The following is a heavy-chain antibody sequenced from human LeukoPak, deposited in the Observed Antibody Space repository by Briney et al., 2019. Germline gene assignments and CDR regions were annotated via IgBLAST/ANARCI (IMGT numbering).Heavy chain of an antibody. V-gene: IGHV3-23*01. CDR2: LANSGGST. J-gene: IGHJ5*02. CDR1: GFTFSNYA. Sequence: PGGSLRLSCAASGFTFSNYAMGWVRQAPGKGLEWVSVLANSGGSTFYADSVKGRFTTSRDNYKDTLYLQMNSLRAEDTALYYCAKASYGDRYRRDWFDTWGQGTLVTVSS. CDR3: AKASYGDRYRRDWFDT. D-gene: IGHD1-26*01.